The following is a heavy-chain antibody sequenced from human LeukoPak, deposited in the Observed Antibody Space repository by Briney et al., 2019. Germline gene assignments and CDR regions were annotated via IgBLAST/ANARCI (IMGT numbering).Heavy chain of an antibody. CDR1: GFTFSSYS. D-gene: IGHD3-22*01. CDR3: ASDRYYYDSSGYPFYFDY. Sequence: KAGGSLRLSCAASGFTFSSYSMNWVRQAPGKGLEWVSSISSSSSYIYYADSVKGRFTISRDNAKNSLYLQMNSLRAEGTAVYYCASDRYYYDSSGYPFYFDYWGQGTLVTVSS. CDR2: ISSSSSYI. V-gene: IGHV3-21*01. J-gene: IGHJ4*02.